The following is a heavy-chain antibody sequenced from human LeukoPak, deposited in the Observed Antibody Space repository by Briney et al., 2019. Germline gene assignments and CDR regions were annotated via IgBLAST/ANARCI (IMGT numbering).Heavy chain of an antibody. CDR3: ARGHYYDSSGYTYFDY. V-gene: IGHV3-7*01. J-gene: IGHJ4*02. CDR2: IKQDGSEK. Sequence: GGSLRLSCVASGFTFSSYWMTWVRQAPGKGLEWVANIKQDGSEKYYVDSVKGRFTISRDNAKNSLYLQMNSLRAEDTAVYYCARGHYYDSSGYTYFDYWGQGTLVTVSS. CDR1: GFTFSSYW. D-gene: IGHD3-22*01.